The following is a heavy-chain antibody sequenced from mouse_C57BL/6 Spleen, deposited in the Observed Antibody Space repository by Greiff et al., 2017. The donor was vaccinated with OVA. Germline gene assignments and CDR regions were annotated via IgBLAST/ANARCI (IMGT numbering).Heavy chain of an antibody. Sequence: VQGVESGPELVKPGASVKISCKASGYAFSSSWMNWVKQRPGKGLEWIGRIYPGDGDTNYNGKFKGKATLTADKSSSTAYMQLSSLTSEDSAVYFCAILRYYFDYWGQGTTLTVSS. CDR2: IYPGDGDT. J-gene: IGHJ2*01. CDR3: AILRYYFDY. D-gene: IGHD1-1*01. CDR1: GYAFSSSW. V-gene: IGHV1-82*01.